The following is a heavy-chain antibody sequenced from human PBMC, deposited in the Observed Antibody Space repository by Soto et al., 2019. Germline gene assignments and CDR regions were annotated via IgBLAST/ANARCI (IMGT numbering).Heavy chain of an antibody. CDR3: AIEPDSRGYYVFDY. D-gene: IGHD3-22*01. CDR1: GFTFGSFA. J-gene: IGHJ4*02. CDR2: MSYDGGNN. V-gene: IGHV3-30-3*01. Sequence: PGGSLRLSCAAPGFTFGSFAMHWVRQAPGKGLEWVAAMSYDGGNNHSAAAVRGRFTSSRDNNKNTRYLQLNSLSAEDTAVYYFAIEPDSRGYYVFDYWGRGXLGTASS.